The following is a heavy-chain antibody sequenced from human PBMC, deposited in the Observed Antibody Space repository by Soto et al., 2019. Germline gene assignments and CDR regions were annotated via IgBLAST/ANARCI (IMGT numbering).Heavy chain of an antibody. D-gene: IGHD6-6*01. J-gene: IGHJ5*02. CDR1: GYTFTSYG. CDR2: ISAYNGNT. V-gene: IGHV1-18*04. CDR3: ARGRYSSSFGNWFDP. Sequence: ASVKVSCKASGYTFTSYGISWVRQAPGQGLEWMGWISAYNGNTNYAQKLRGRVTMTTDTSTSTAYMELRSLRSDDTAVYYCARGRYSSSFGNWFDPWGQGTLVTVSS.